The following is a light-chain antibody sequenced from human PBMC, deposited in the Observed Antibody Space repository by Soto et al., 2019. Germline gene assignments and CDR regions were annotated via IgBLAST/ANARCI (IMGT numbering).Light chain of an antibody. J-gene: IGLJ3*02. CDR1: SSDVGGYNY. Sequence: QSALTQPASVSGSPGQSITISCTGTSSDVGGYNYVSWYQQHPGKDPKLMIYDVSNRPSGVSNRFSGCKSGNTASLTISGLRAEDEADYYCSSYTSSSTGVFGGGTKLTVL. V-gene: IGLV2-14*01. CDR2: DVS. CDR3: SSYTSSSTGV.